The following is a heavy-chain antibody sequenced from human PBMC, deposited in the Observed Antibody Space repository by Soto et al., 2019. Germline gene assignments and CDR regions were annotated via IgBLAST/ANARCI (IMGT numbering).Heavy chain of an antibody. J-gene: IGHJ6*02. D-gene: IGHD1-1*01. V-gene: IGHV1-18*01. CDR3: AKNGQLPYYDYGMDV. CDR2: ISGYNGDT. CDR1: GYTFTRYG. Sequence: QGQLVQSGPEVKKPGASVKVSCKASGYTFTRYGISWVRQAPGQGLEWMGWISGYNGDTNYAQKVQGRVTMTIDTSXXTAYMELRSLTSDDTAIYYCAKNGQLPYYDYGMDVWGQGTTVTVSS.